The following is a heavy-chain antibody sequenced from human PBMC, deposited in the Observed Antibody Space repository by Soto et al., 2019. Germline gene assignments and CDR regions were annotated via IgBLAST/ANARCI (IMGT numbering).Heavy chain of an antibody. V-gene: IGHV6-1*01. CDR1: GYSVSSNSAA. Sequence: PXQTLSLTCAISGYSVSSNSAAWNLIRQSPSRGLEWLGRTYYRSKWYNDYAVSVKSRITINPDTSKNQFSLQLNSVTPEDTAVYYCARDGIAVAGTGFDYWGQGTLVTVSS. CDR3: ARDGIAVAGTGFDY. CDR2: TYYRSKWYN. D-gene: IGHD6-19*01. J-gene: IGHJ4*02.